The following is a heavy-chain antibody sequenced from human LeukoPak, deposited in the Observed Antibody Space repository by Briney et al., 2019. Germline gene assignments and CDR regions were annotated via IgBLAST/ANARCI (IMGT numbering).Heavy chain of an antibody. CDR2: ISVNGGST. Sequence: GGSLRLSCSASGFTFSSYGMHWVRQAPGKGLEYLAAISVNGGSTYYADSVKGRFTISRDNSKNTLYLQMSSLRAEDTAVYYCVKAQYYDILSPFDDWGQGTLVTVSS. J-gene: IGHJ4*02. CDR3: VKAQYYDILSPFDD. CDR1: GFTFSSYG. V-gene: IGHV3-64D*06. D-gene: IGHD3-9*01.